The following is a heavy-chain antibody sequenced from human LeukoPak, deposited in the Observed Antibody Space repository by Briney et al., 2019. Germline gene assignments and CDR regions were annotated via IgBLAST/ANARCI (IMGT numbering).Heavy chain of an antibody. D-gene: IGHD6-19*01. CDR3: ASLIGYSSDWGSDY. J-gene: IGHJ4*02. Sequence: GGSLRLSCVASGFTFSTYTMNWVRQAPGKGLEWVSSISSSSSNIYYADSVKGRFTISRDNAKNSLYLQMNSLRAEDTAVYYCASLIGYSSDWGSDYWGQGTLVTVSS. CDR1: GFTFSTYT. V-gene: IGHV3-21*01. CDR2: ISSSSSNI.